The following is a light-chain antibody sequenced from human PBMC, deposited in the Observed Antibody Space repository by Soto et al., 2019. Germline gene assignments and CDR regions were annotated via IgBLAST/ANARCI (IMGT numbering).Light chain of an antibody. Sequence: DLQMTQSPSSLSASVGDRVNITCRASQSIKTYLNWYQEKPGEDPKLLIFGSYHLQSGVPPRVSGTGSATDFTLIISSLQPEDFATDFCPQSYFIPWKVGQGTKV. V-gene: IGKV1-39*01. J-gene: IGKJ1*01. CDR2: GSY. CDR3: PQSYFIPWK. CDR1: QSIKTY.